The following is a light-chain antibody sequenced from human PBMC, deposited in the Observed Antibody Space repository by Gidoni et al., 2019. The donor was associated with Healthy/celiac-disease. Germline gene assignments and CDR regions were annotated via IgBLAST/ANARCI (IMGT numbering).Light chain of an antibody. J-gene: IGKJ2*01. CDR3: QQYGSSPYT. CDR2: GAS. CDR1: QSVSSSY. V-gene: IGKV3-20*01. Sequence: EIVLTQSTGTLSLSPGERATLSCRASQSVSSSYLAWYQQKPVQAPRLLIYGASSRATGIPDRFSGSGSGTDFTLTISRLEPEDFAVYYCQQYGSSPYTFGQGTKLEIK.